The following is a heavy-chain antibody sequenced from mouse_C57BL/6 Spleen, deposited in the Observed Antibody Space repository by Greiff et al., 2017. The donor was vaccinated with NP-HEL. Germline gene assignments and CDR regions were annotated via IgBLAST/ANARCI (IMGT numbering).Heavy chain of an antibody. CDR3: ARWGNIYGNFFYAMDY. V-gene: IGHV1-76*01. D-gene: IGHD2-1*01. CDR2: IYPGSGNT. J-gene: IGHJ4*01. CDR1: GYTFTDYY. Sequence: QVQLQQSGAELVRPGASVKLSCKASGYTFTDYYINWVKQRPGQGLEWIARIYPGSGNTYYNEKFKGKATLTAEKSSSTAYMQLSSLTSEDSAVYFCARWGNIYGNFFYAMDYWGQGTSVTVSS.